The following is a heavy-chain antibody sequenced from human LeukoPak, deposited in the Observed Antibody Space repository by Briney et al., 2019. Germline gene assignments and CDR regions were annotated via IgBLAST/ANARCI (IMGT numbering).Heavy chain of an antibody. J-gene: IGHJ4*02. CDR1: GFTFSSYY. CDR2: ISSNGGST. Sequence: PGGSLRLSCAASGFTFSSYYMHWVRQAPGKGLEYVSAISSNGGSTYYANSVKGRFTISRDNSKNTLYLQMGSLRAEDMAVYYCARVRGLLFDYWGQGTLVTVSS. CDR3: ARVRGLLFDY. V-gene: IGHV3-64*01.